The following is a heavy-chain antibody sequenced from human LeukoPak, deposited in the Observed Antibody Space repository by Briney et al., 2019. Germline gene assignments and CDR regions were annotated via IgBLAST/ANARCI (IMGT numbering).Heavy chain of an antibody. Sequence: ATVTVSFKAAGYTFTINDINWGRQPTGQGLEGRGWMNPNSGNTGYAQKFQGRVTMTRNTSISTAYMELSSLRSEDTAVYYCARGMGLLRTLIVYWGQGTLVTVSS. CDR1: GYTFTIND. CDR3: ARGMGLLRTLIVY. CDR2: MNPNSGNT. J-gene: IGHJ4*02. V-gene: IGHV1-8*01. D-gene: IGHD3-22*01.